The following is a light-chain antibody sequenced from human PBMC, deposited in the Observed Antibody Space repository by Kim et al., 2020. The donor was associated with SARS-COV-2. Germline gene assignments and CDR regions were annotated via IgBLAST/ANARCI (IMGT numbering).Light chain of an antibody. Sequence: EIVMTQSPATLSLSPGERATLSCRASQSVSSYLAWYQQKPGQAPRLLIYDASNRATGIPARFSGSGSGTDFTLTISSLEPEDFAVYYCQQHSNSPLTFGGGTKVEIK. CDR2: DAS. V-gene: IGKV3-11*01. J-gene: IGKJ4*01. CDR1: QSVSSY. CDR3: QQHSNSPLT.